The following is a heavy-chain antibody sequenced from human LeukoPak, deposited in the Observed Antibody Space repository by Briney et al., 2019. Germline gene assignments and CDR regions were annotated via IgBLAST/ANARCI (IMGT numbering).Heavy chain of an antibody. CDR1: GFTFSSYE. Sequence: GGSLRLSCVASGFTFSSYEMNWVRQAPGKGLEWLFYISSSGSTTYYADSVKGRFTMSRDNAKNSLYLQMNSLRAGDTAVYYCARTSKTSRWTFDYWGQGILVTVSS. J-gene: IGHJ4*02. CDR3: ARTSKTSRWTFDY. V-gene: IGHV3-48*03. CDR2: ISSSGSTT. D-gene: IGHD6-13*01.